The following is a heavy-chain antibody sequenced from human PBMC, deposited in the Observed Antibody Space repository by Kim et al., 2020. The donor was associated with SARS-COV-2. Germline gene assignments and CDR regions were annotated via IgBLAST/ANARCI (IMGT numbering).Heavy chain of an antibody. Sequence: GGSTYSRDTVQGRFTIYRENSKNTVYLQLNRLGAEDTAVYYCASRWLHGYWGQGTLVTVSS. D-gene: IGHD5-12*01. CDR3: ASRWLHGY. J-gene: IGHJ4*02. CDR2: GGST. V-gene: IGHV3-23*01.